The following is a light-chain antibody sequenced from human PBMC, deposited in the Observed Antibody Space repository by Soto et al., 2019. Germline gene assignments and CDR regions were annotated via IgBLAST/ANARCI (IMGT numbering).Light chain of an antibody. CDR2: DVS. CDR3: CSYAGSYTPVV. V-gene: IGLV2-11*01. J-gene: IGLJ2*01. Sequence: QSALTQPRSVSGSPGQSVTISCTGTSSDVGGYNYVSWYQQHLGKAPKLMIYDVSKRPSGVPDRFSGSKSGNTASLTISGLQAEDEADYYCCSYAGSYTPVVFGGGTKLTVL. CDR1: SSDVGGYNY.